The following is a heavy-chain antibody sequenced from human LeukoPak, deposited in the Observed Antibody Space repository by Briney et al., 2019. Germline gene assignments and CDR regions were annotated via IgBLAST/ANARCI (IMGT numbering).Heavy chain of an antibody. CDR1: GGSISSSNW. Sequence: SETLSLTCAVSGGSISSSNWWSWVRQPPGKGLEWIGEIYHSGSTNYNPSLKSRVTISVDKSKNQFSLKLSSVTAADTAVYYRACEGYSSLPIFWGQGTMVTVSS. J-gene: IGHJ3*01. D-gene: IGHD5-18*01. CDR2: IYHSGST. CDR3: ACEGYSSLPIF. V-gene: IGHV4-4*02.